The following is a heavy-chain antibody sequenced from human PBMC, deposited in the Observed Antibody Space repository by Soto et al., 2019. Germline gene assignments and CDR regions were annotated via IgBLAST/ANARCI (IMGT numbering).Heavy chain of an antibody. CDR1: GESFSDYF. CDR3: ASGRGYTWTF. D-gene: IGHD5-12*01. Sequence: QVHLQQWGAGLLKPSETLSLTCAVSGESFSDYFYSWIRQPPGKGLEWIGEINHSGVRTIYNPSLSSRVTISVDTSKDQFSLRLTSVTAADTAVYYCASGRGYTWTFGGQGTLVTVSS. J-gene: IGHJ4*02. CDR2: INHSGVRT. V-gene: IGHV4-34*01.